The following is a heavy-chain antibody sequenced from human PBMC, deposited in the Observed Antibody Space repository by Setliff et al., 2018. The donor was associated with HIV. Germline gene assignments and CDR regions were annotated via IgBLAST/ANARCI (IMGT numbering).Heavy chain of an antibody. J-gene: IGHJ4*01. Sequence: PSETLSLTCSVSGGSISNFYWSWIRQPPGKGLEWVGHIYSTGDTNYNPSLKSRVTLSADTSKNQLSLSLTSMTAADTAVYYCARRILRSAFDFWGHGTLVTVS. CDR3: ARRILRSAFDF. D-gene: IGHD2-15*01. CDR2: IYSTGDT. V-gene: IGHV4-4*07. CDR1: GGSISNFY.